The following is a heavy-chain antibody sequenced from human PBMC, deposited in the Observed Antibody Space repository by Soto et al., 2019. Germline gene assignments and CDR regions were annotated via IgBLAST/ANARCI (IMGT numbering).Heavy chain of an antibody. CDR3: AKTGAEYYYYYYYMDV. CDR1: GFTFSSYA. V-gene: IGHV3-23*01. Sequence: GFLRLSCAASGFTFSSYAMSWVRQAPGRGLEWVSAISGSGSTTYYADSVKGRFTISRDNAKNTLYLQMNSLRAEDTAVYYCAKTGAEYYYYYYYMDVWGKGTTVTVSS. D-gene: IGHD2-8*02. J-gene: IGHJ6*03. CDR2: ISGSGSTT.